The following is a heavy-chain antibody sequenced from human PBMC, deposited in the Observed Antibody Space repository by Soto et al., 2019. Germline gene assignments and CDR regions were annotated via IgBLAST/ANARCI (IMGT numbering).Heavy chain of an antibody. CDR2: IIPIFGTA. CDR1: GGTFSSYA. CDR3: ARGSSSMGGSSGWYLGLDY. V-gene: IGHV1-69*13. Sequence: ASVKVSCKASGGTFSSYAISWVRQAPGQGLEWMGGIIPIFGTANYAQKFQGRVTITADESTSTAYMELSSLRSEDTAVYYCARGSSSMGGSSGWYLGLDYWGQGTLVTVSS. J-gene: IGHJ4*02. D-gene: IGHD6-19*01.